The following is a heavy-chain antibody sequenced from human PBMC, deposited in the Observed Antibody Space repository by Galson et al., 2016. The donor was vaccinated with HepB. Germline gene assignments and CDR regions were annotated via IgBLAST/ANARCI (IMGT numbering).Heavy chain of an antibody. CDR2: ISRNGENT. J-gene: IGHJ1*01. V-gene: IGHV3-23*01. D-gene: IGHD6-13*01. Sequence: SLRLSCAVSGFSYTTYAMSWVRQAPGKGLAWVSVISRNGENTYYADSVKGRFTISRDNSKNTLYLQMNSLRAEDTAEYYCASFQVSWRYFQHWGQVTMVTVAS. CDR3: ASFQVSWRYFQH. CDR1: GFSYTTYA.